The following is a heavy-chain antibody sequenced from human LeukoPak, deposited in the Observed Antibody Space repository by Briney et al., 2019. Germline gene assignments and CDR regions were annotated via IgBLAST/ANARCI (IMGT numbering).Heavy chain of an antibody. J-gene: IGHJ3*02. Sequence: SVKVSCKASGYTFTGYYMHWVRQATGQGLEWMGGIIPIFGTANYAQKFQGRVTITADKSTSTAYMELSSLRSEDTAVYYCARDVTTGAADAFDIWGQGTMVTVSS. V-gene: IGHV1-69*06. CDR2: IIPIFGTA. CDR3: ARDVTTGAADAFDI. D-gene: IGHD1-1*01. CDR1: GYTFTGYY.